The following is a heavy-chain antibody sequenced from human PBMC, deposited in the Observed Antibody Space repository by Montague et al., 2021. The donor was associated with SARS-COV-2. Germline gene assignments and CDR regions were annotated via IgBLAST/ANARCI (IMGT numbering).Heavy chain of an antibody. Sequence: SETLSLTCSFSGGSIRSYYWSWIRLPPGKPLEWFGYIYYTGETTHNPSLKSRVTISVDTSRSQFSLRLTSVTAADTAVYFCARFWSGYVGKWSQGTLVTVSS. J-gene: IGHJ4*02. CDR1: GGSIRSYY. D-gene: IGHD3-3*01. CDR3: ARFWSGYVGK. V-gene: IGHV4-59*01. CDR2: IYYTGET.